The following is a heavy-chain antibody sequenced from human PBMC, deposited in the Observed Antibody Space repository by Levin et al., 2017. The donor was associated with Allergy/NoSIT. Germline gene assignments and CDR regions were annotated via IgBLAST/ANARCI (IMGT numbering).Heavy chain of an antibody. Sequence: GESLKISCAASGFTFSDYYMSWIRQAPGKGLEWVSYISSSGSTIYYADSVKGRFTISRDNAKNSLYLQMNSLRAEDTAVYYCARDPHEGDYCDYWGQGTLVTVSS. CDR1: GFTFSDYY. CDR3: ARDPHEGDYCDY. CDR2: ISSSGSTI. V-gene: IGHV3-11*01. J-gene: IGHJ4*02.